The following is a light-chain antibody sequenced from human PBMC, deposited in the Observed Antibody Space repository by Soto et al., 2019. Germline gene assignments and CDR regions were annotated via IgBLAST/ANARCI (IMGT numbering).Light chain of an antibody. J-gene: IGKJ1*01. V-gene: IGKV1-5*03. CDR3: QQYNSYWT. CDR2: KAS. Sequence: DIQMTQSPSTLSASVGDRVTITCRASQSISSWLAWYQQKPGKAPKLLLYKASSLESGVPSRFSGSGSETEFTLTISSLQPDDFATYYCQQYNSYWTLGQGTKVEI. CDR1: QSISSW.